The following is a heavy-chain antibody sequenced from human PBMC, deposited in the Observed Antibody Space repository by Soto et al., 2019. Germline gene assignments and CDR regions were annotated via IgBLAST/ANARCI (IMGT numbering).Heavy chain of an antibody. CDR3: ARSQGSSTSLEIYYYYYYGMDV. Sequence: QVQLVQSGAEVKKPGSSVKVSCKASGGTFSSYAISWVRQAPGQGLEWMGGIIPISGTANYAQKFQGRVTITADESTSTAYMELSSLRSAETAVYYCARSQGSSTSLEIYYYYYYGMDVWGQGTTGTVSS. V-gene: IGHV1-69*01. D-gene: IGHD2-2*01. CDR2: IIPISGTA. J-gene: IGHJ6*02. CDR1: GGTFSSYA.